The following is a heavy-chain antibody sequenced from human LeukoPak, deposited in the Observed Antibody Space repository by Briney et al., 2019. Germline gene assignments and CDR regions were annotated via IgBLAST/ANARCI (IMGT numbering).Heavy chain of an antibody. D-gene: IGHD2-21*02. CDR3: AAASEIVVVTADAFDI. V-gene: IGHV1-58*02. CDR1: GFTFTSSA. J-gene: IGHJ3*02. Sequence: WASVKVSCKASGFTFTSSAMQWVRQARGQRLEWIGSIIVGSGNTNYAQKFQERVTITRDMSTSTAYMELSSLRSEDTAVYYCAAASEIVVVTADAFDIWGQGTMVTVSS. CDR2: IIVGSGNT.